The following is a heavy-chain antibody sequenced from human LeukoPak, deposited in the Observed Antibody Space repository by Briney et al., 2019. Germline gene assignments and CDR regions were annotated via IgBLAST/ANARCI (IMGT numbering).Heavy chain of an antibody. V-gene: IGHV3-48*03. D-gene: IGHD6-19*01. CDR3: ARDGSAWQLRPDTIHV. J-gene: IGHJ3*01. CDR1: GHKFSVYD. CDR2: IIDERTSI. Sequence: GGSLRLSCVVSGHKFSVYDTNGARHARGEALECISYIIDERTSIYYADSVKGRLTISRDIPKNSLSLKMHSLTAEHAALYYCARDGSAWQLRPDTIHVWGQGTMVTVSS.